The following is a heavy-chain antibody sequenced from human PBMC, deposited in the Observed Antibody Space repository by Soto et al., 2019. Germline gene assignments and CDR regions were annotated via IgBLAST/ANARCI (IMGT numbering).Heavy chain of an antibody. CDR2: ISYDGSDK. CDR3: ARGGGFCGADCYKGGIDY. V-gene: IGHV3-30-3*01. CDR1: GFTFSPYT. J-gene: IGHJ4*02. Sequence: GGSLRLSCAASGFTFSPYTMHWVRQTPGKGLEWVAGISYDGSDKNYADSVRGRFTISRDNSKNTLFLQMNSLGAEDTALYYCARGGGFCGADCYKGGIDYWGQGALVTVSS. D-gene: IGHD2-21*02.